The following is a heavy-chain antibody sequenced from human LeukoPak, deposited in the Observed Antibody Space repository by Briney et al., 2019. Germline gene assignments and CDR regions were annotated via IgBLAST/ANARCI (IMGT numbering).Heavy chain of an antibody. Sequence: SQTLSLTCTVSGGSISSGSYYWSWLRQPAGKGLEWIGRIYTSGSTNYNPSLKSRVTISVDTSKNQFSLKLSSVTAADTAVYYCARDEVAGRFDYWGQGTLVTVSS. CDR3: ARDEVAGRFDY. CDR2: IYTSGST. J-gene: IGHJ4*02. CDR1: GGSISSGSYY. D-gene: IGHD6-19*01. V-gene: IGHV4-61*02.